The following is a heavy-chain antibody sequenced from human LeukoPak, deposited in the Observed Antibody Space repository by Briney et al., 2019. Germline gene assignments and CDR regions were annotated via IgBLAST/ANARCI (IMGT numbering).Heavy chain of an antibody. Sequence: PGGSLRLSCAASGFTFSSYWMSWVRQAPGKGLEWVANIKQDGSEKNYVDSVKGRFTISRDNAKNSLYLQMNSLRAEDTAAYYCAREFGYCSGGSCYFYFDYWGQGTLVTVSS. J-gene: IGHJ4*02. CDR1: GFTFSSYW. CDR3: AREFGYCSGGSCYFYFDY. CDR2: IKQDGSEK. V-gene: IGHV3-7*05. D-gene: IGHD2-15*01.